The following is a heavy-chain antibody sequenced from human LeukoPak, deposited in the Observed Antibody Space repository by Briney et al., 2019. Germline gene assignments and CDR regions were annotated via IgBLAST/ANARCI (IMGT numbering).Heavy chain of an antibody. CDR2: IYPSGSI. CDR1: GGSISSDNW. D-gene: IGHD3-10*01. V-gene: IGHV4-4*02. J-gene: IGHJ5*02. Sequence: PSETLPLTCGVSGGSISSDNWWNWVRQSPGKGLEWIGEIYPSGSINYNPSFKSRVTISIDKSKNQFSLELTSVTAADTAVYFCARVVVRVRGVIFRWLDPWGQGTLVTVSS. CDR3: ARVVVRVRGVIFRWLDP.